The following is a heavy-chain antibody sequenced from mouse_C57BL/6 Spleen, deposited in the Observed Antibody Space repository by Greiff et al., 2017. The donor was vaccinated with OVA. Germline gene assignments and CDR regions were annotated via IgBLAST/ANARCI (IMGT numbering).Heavy chain of an antibody. CDR2: IDPETGGT. CDR3: TRPPTGGWFAY. Sequence: QVQLQQSGAELVRPGASVTLSCKASGYTFTDYEMHWVKQTPVHGLEWIGAIDPETGGTAYNQKFKGKAILTADKSSSTAYMELRSLTSEDSAVYYCTRPPTGGWFAYGGQGTLVTVSA. V-gene: IGHV1-15*01. J-gene: IGHJ3*01. D-gene: IGHD2-10*01. CDR1: GYTFTDYE.